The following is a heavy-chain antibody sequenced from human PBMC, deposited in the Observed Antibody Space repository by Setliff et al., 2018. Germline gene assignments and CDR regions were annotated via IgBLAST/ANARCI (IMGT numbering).Heavy chain of an antibody. Sequence: GGSLRLSCAASGFTFSTYRMHWVRQAPGKGLEWVAVIWGDGGTKYHADSVKGRFTISRDNAKNSLYLQMDSLRAEDTAVYYCAGSRAWIPFLESWGQTLLVTVSS. V-gene: IGHV3-33*03. D-gene: IGHD3-3*01. CDR2: IWGDGGTK. CDR1: GFTFSTYR. J-gene: IGHJ5*02. CDR3: AGSRAWIPFLES.